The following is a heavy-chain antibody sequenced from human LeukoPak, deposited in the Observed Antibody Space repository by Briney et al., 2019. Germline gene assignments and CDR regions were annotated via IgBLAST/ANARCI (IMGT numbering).Heavy chain of an antibody. J-gene: IGHJ4*02. V-gene: IGHV4-39*07. CDR2: IYYSGST. Sequence: SETLSLTCTVSGGSISSSSYYWGWIRQPPGKGLEWIGSIYYSGSTYYNPSLKSRVTISVDTSKNQFSLKLSSVTAADTAVYYCARVGATTYHYDYWGRGTLVTVSS. CDR3: ARVGATTYHYDY. D-gene: IGHD1-26*01. CDR1: GGSISSSSYY.